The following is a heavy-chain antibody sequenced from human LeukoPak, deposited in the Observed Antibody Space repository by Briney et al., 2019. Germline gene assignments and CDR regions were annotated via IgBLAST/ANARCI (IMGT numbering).Heavy chain of an antibody. CDR3: AREVGEYSYDRYYYYYMDV. Sequence: GGSLRLSCAASGFTFSSYSMNWVRQAPGKGLEWVSSISSSSSYIYYADSVKGRFTISRDNAKNSLYLQMNSLRAEDTAVYYCAREVGEYSYDRYYYYYMDVWGKGTTVTVSS. CDR2: ISSSSSYI. D-gene: IGHD5-18*01. CDR1: GFTFSSYS. V-gene: IGHV3-21*01. J-gene: IGHJ6*03.